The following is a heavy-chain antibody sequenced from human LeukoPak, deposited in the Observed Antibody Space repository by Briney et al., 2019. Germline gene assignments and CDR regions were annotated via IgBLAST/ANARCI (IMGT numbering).Heavy chain of an antibody. Sequence: SETLSLTCTVSRGSISGYYWSWIRQPAGKGLEWIGRIYTSGSTNYNPSLKSRVTISIDTSKNHFSLKLSSVTAADTAVYYCARDLWFGAGRAFDIWGQGTMVTVSS. CDR2: IYTSGST. D-gene: IGHD3-10*01. CDR3: ARDLWFGAGRAFDI. J-gene: IGHJ3*02. V-gene: IGHV4-4*07. CDR1: RGSISGYY.